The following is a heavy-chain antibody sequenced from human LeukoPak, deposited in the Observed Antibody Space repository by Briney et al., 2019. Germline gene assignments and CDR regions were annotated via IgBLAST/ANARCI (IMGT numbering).Heavy chain of an antibody. V-gene: IGHV3-30*02. CDR2: IRYDGSNK. Sequence: GGSLRLSCAASEFSFSIFTMNWVRKAPGKGMEWVAFIRYDGSNKYYADSVKGRFTISRDNSKNTLYLQMNSLRAEDTAVYYCAKNTIVGATDPFDYWGQGTLVTVSS. CDR1: EFSFSIFT. J-gene: IGHJ4*02. D-gene: IGHD1-26*01. CDR3: AKNTIVGATDPFDY.